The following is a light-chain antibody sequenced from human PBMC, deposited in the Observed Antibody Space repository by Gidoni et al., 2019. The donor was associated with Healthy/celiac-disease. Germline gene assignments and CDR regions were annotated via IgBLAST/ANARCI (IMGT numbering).Light chain of an antibody. CDR1: QSVLYSSNNKNY. CDR2: WAS. V-gene: IGKV4-1*01. CDR3: QQYYSTPRLT. Sequence: DIVMTQSPDSLAVSLGERATINCKSSQSVLYSSNNKNYLAWYQQKPGQPPKLLIYWASTRESGVPDRVSGSGSGTDFTLTISSLQAEDVAVYYCQQYYSTPRLTFXGXTKVEIK. J-gene: IGKJ4*01.